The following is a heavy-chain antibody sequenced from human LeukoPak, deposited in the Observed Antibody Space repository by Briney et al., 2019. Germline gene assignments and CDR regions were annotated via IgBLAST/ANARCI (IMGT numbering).Heavy chain of an antibody. J-gene: IGHJ4*02. CDR3: AREGSRDFWSGPVYYFDY. CDR2: IHYSGST. Sequence: SETLSLTCSVSGGSISSYYWSWIRQPPGKGLEWIGYIHYSGSTYYNPSLTSRVTISVDTSKNQFSLRLSSVTAADTAVYYCAREGSRDFWSGPVYYFDYWGQGTLVTVSS. V-gene: IGHV4-59*01. D-gene: IGHD3-3*01. CDR1: GGSISSYY.